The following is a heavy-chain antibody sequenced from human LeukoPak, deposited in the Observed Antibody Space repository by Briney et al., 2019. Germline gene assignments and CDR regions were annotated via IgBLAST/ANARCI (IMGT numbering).Heavy chain of an antibody. V-gene: IGHV3-48*03. CDR2: ISNSGANI. CDR1: GFTFRNYE. CDR3: ARDAHSGDG. Sequence: GGSLRLSCAASGFTFRNYEMNWVRQAPGKGLEWVSYISNSGANIFYADSEKGRFTVSRDNAKNSLFLQMNSLRPEDTAVYYCARDAHSGDGWGQGTLVTVSS. D-gene: IGHD6-25*01. J-gene: IGHJ4*02.